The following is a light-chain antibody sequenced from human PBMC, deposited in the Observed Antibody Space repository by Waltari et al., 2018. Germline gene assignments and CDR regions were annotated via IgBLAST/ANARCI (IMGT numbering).Light chain of an antibody. CDR3: MQALQNPPS. CDR1: QSLLDSNGNTY. V-gene: IGKV2-29*02. CDR2: RVS. J-gene: IGKJ2*03. Sequence: DIVMTQTPLSLPVTPGEPAPISCRSSQSLLDSNGNTYLYWYLQKPGQPPRLLIYRVSNRFSGVPDRFSGSGSGTDFTLKISRVEAEDVGVYYCMQALQNPPSFGQGTKVEIK.